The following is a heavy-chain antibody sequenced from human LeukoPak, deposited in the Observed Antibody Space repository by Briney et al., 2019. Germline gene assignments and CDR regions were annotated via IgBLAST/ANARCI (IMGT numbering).Heavy chain of an antibody. D-gene: IGHD5-12*01. CDR1: GGSFSGYY. Sequence: TSETLSLTCAVYGGSFSGYYWSWIRQPPGKGLEWIGEINHSDSTNYNPSLKSRVTISVDTSNNQFSLKLSSMTAPDTALYYWARVGGGYLRTFDYWGQGTLDTVPS. CDR3: ARVGGGYLRTFDY. J-gene: IGHJ4*02. V-gene: IGHV4-34*01. CDR2: INHSDST.